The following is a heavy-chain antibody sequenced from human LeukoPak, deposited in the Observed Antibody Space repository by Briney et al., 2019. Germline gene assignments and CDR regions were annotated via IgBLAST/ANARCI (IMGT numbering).Heavy chain of an antibody. CDR1: GFTFSSYG. J-gene: IGHJ4*02. V-gene: IGHV3-23*01. Sequence: PGGSLRLSCAASGFTFSSYGMSWVRQAPGKGLEWVSAISGSGGSTYYADSVKGRFTISRDNSKNTLYLQMNSLRAEDTAVYYCAKVRSYDSSGSTDYWGQGTLVTVSS. CDR2: ISGSGGST. D-gene: IGHD3-22*01. CDR3: AKVRSYDSSGSTDY.